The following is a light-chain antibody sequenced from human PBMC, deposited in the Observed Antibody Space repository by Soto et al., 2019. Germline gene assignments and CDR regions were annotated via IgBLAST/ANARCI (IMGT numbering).Light chain of an antibody. Sequence: EIVMTQSPATLSVSPGERANLSCRASQNVNNNLAWYKQKTGQAPRLLIYGATNKATGIPAKFSGNGSGKEFTLTFSSLQSEDFAVYYCQQYNNWPPWTFGQGTK. V-gene: IGKV3-15*01. CDR2: GAT. CDR3: QQYNNWPPWT. CDR1: QNVNNN. J-gene: IGKJ1*01.